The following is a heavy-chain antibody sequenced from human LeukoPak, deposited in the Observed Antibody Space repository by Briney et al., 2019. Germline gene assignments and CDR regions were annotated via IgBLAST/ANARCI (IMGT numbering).Heavy chain of an antibody. CDR1: GFTFSRYS. J-gene: IGHJ4*02. D-gene: IGHD2-21*02. CDR3: VNDYCGADCHF. CDR2: ITGNGGNT. V-gene: IGHV3-64D*06. Sequence: GGSLRLSCSASGFTFSRYSMHWVRQAPGKGLEYLLGITGNGGNTYYADSVKGRFTISRDNSKNSLYLHMSSLRVEDTAVYYCVNDYCGADCHFWGQGTLVTVSS.